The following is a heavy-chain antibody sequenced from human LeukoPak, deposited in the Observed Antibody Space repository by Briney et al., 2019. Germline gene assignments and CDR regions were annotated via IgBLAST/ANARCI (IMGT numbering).Heavy chain of an antibody. D-gene: IGHD6-13*01. CDR3: ARDQGSSSWHSDY. CDR1: GLTFSRYV. V-gene: IGHV3-33*08. CDR2: IWYDGSNK. Sequence: GGSLRLSCASSGLTFSRYVMGWVRQAPGKGLEWVAVIWYDGSNKYYADSVKGRFTISRDNSKNTLYLQMNSLRAEDTAVYYCARDQGSSSWHSDYWGQGTLVTVSS. J-gene: IGHJ4*02.